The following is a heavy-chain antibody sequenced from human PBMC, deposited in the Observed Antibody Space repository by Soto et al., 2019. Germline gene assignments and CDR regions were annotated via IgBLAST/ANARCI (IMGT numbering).Heavy chain of an antibody. Sequence: EVQLLESGGGLVQPGGSLRLSCAASGFTFSSYAMSCVRQATGKGLEWVSAISGSGGSTYYEDSVNGRFTISRDNSKNTLDLQMNSLRAEDTALYYCAKDVGTTFDYWGQGTMVTVSS. CDR3: AKDVGTTFDY. V-gene: IGHV3-23*01. J-gene: IGHJ4*02. CDR2: ISGSGGST. CDR1: GFTFSSYA. D-gene: IGHD1-26*01.